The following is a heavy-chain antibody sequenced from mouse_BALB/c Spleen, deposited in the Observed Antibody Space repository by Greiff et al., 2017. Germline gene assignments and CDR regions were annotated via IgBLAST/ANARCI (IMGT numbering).Heavy chain of an antibody. D-gene: IGHD2-1*01. CDR2: IYPGDGDT. CDR1: GYAFSSYW. CDR3: AINYEGLYFDY. J-gene: IGHJ2*01. Sequence: VQLQQSGAELVRPGSSVKISCKASGYAFSSYWMNWVKQRPGQGLEWIGQIYPGDGDTNYNGKFKGKATLTADKSSSTAYMQLSSLTSEDFAVYFCAINYEGLYFDYWGQGTTLTVSS. V-gene: IGHV1-80*01.